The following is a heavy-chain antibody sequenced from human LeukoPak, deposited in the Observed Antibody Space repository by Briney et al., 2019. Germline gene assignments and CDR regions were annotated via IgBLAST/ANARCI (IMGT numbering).Heavy chain of an antibody. D-gene: IGHD5-12*01. CDR1: VGTFSSYT. V-gene: IGHV1-69*02. J-gene: IGHJ4*02. CDR3: ARGTSVATPVDY. Sequence: SVKVSCKASVGTFSSYTISWVRQAPGQGLEWMGRIIPILGIANYAQKFQGRVTITADKSTSTAYMELSSLRSEDTAVYYCARGTSVATPVDYWGQGTLVTVSS. CDR2: IIPILGIA.